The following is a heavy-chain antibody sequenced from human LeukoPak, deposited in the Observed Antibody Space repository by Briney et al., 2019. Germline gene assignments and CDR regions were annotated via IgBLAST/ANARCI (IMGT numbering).Heavy chain of an antibody. J-gene: IGHJ4*02. V-gene: IGHV3-21*01. CDR2: ISSTSSYI. CDR3: ATDGQSSGWYGFDH. D-gene: IGHD6-19*01. CDR1: GFTFSSYS. Sequence: AGGSLRLSCAASGFTFSSYSMNWVRQAPGKGLEWVSSISSTSSYIYYADSVKGRFTISRDNAKNSLFLQMNSLRAEDTAVYYCATDGQSSGWYGFDHWGQGTLVTVSS.